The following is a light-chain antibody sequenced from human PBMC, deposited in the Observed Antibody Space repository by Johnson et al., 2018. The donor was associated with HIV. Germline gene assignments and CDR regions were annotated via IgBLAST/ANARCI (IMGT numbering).Light chain of an antibody. J-gene: IGLJ6*01. V-gene: IGLV1-51*01. CDR1: SSNIGNNY. CDR3: GTWDTSLGAQYV. CDR2: DNN. Sequence: QSVLTQPPSVSAAPGQKVTISCSGSSSNIGNNYVSWYQQLPGTAPKLLIYDNNKRPSGIPDRFSGSKSGASATLAITGLQTGDEADYYCGTWDTSLGAQYVFGS.